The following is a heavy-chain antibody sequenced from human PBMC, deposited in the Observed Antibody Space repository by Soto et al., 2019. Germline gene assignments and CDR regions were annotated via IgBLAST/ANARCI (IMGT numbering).Heavy chain of an antibody. CDR2: IYYSGST. V-gene: IGHV4-39*01. CDR3: ARQYCSGGSCWLGY. J-gene: IGHJ4*02. D-gene: IGHD2-15*01. Sequence: QLQLQESGPGPVKPSETLSLTCTVSGGSISSSSYYWGWIRQPPGKGLEWIGSIYYSGSTYYNPSLKSRVTISVDTSKNQFSLKLSSVTAADTAVYYCARQYCSGGSCWLGYWGQGTLVTVSS. CDR1: GGSISSSSYY.